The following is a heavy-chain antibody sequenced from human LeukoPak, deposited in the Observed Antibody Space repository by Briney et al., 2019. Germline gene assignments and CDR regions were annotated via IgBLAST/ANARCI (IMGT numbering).Heavy chain of an antibody. J-gene: IGHJ6*02. CDR1: GYTFTSYD. D-gene: IGHD2-15*01. CDR2: MNPNSGNT. Sequence: ASVKVSCKASGYTFTSYDINWVRQATGQGLEWMGWMNPNSGNTGYAQKFQGRVTMTRNTSISTAYMELSSLRSEDTAVYYCARDGLYCSGGSCYPMGGMDVWGQGTTVTVSS. CDR3: ARDGLYCSGGSCYPMGGMDV. V-gene: IGHV1-8*01.